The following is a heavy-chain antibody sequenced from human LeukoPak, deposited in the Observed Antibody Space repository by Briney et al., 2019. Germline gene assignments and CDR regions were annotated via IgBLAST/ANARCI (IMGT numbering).Heavy chain of an antibody. J-gene: IGHJ3*02. Sequence: SETLSLTCTVSGGSISSYYWSWIRQPPGKGLEWIGYIYYSGSTNYNPSLKNRVTISVDTSKNQFSLKLSSVTAADTAVYYCARVGDFLDILTGWCAFDIWGQGTMVTVSS. CDR2: IYYSGST. D-gene: IGHD3-9*01. CDR1: GGSISSYY. V-gene: IGHV4-59*12. CDR3: ARVGDFLDILTGWCAFDI.